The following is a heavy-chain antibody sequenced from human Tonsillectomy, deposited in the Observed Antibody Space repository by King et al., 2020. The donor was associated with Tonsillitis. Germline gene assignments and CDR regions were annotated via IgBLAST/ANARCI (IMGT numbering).Heavy chain of an antibody. D-gene: IGHD1-26*01. Sequence: EVQLVESGGGLVQPGGSLRLSCAASGFTFSSYSMNWVRQAPGKGLEWVSSISIRSNYIYYAESVKGRFTISRDNAKNSLYLQMNSLRGDDTAIYYCARCESGNYHFDYWGQGALVTVSS. CDR1: GFTFSSYS. V-gene: IGHV3-21*01. J-gene: IGHJ4*02. CDR2: ISIRSNYI. CDR3: ARCESGNYHFDY.